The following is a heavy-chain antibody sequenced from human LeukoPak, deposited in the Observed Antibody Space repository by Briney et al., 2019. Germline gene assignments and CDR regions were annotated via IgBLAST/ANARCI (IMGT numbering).Heavy chain of an antibody. CDR3: AKHPRPYCSGGSCLIDY. Sequence: PGGSLRLSCAASGFTFSSYAISWVRQAPGKGLEWVSAISGSGGSTYYADSVKGRFTISRDNSKNTLYLQMNSLRAEDTAVYYCAKHPRPYCSGGSCLIDYWGQGTLVTVSS. CDR2: ISGSGGST. V-gene: IGHV3-23*01. J-gene: IGHJ4*02. CDR1: GFTFSSYA. D-gene: IGHD2-15*01.